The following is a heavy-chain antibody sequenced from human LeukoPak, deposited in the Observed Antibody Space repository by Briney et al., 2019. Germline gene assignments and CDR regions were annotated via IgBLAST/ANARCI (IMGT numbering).Heavy chain of an antibody. J-gene: IGHJ4*02. V-gene: IGHV4-34*01. Sequence: PSETLSLTCAVYGGSFSGYYWSWIRQPPGKGLEWIGEINHSGSTNYNPSLKSRVTISVDTSKNQSSLKLSSVTAADTAVYYCARVRLYGDYFSDWGQGTLVTVSS. CDR2: INHSGST. CDR3: ARVRLYGDYFSD. CDR1: GGSFSGYY. D-gene: IGHD4-17*01.